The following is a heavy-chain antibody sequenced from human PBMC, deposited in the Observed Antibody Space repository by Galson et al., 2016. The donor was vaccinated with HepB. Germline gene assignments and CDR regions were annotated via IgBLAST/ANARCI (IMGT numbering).Heavy chain of an antibody. Sequence: SLRLSCAASGFTFSSYGTHWVRQAPGKGLEWVAVISYYGSDKYYADSVKGRFTISRDNSKNTLYLQMNSLRAEDTAVYYCAKDRQLWLGRIDYWGQGTLVTVSS. J-gene: IGHJ4*02. CDR3: AKDRQLWLGRIDY. CDR2: ISYYGSDK. D-gene: IGHD5-18*01. CDR1: GFTFSSYG. V-gene: IGHV3-30*18.